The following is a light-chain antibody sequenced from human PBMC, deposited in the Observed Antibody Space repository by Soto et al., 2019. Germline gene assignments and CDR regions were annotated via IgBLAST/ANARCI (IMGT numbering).Light chain of an antibody. Sequence: QSVLTQPPSVSGSPGQRVTISCTGSSTNIGAGYDVHWYQQLPGKAPKLLIYGNSNRPSGVPDRFCGSKTGTSASLAIAGLQVEDEADYYCQSSDSSLSGVVFGGGTKLTVL. J-gene: IGLJ2*01. CDR2: GNS. CDR3: QSSDSSLSGVV. V-gene: IGLV1-40*01. CDR1: STNIGAGYD.